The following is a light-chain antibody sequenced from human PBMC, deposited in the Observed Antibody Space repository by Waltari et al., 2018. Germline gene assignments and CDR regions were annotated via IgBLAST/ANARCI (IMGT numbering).Light chain of an antibody. J-gene: IGLJ2*01. CDR2: YDD. Sequence: QSVLTQPPSVSEAPRQRVTISCSGSSPNIGNNAVNWYQQLPGKATKLLIYYDDLLPSGVSDRFSGSKSGTSASLAISGLQSEDDADYYCAAWDDSLNGLVFGGGTKLTVL. V-gene: IGLV1-36*01. CDR3: AAWDDSLNGLV. CDR1: SPNIGNNA.